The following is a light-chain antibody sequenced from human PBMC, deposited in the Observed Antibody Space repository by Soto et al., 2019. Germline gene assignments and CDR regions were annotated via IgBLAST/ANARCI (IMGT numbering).Light chain of an antibody. Sequence: QSVLTQPPSVSGAPGQRVTISCTGSSSKIGAGNDVHWCQQLPGTAPKLLIYGNRNRPSGVPHRFSGSKSGNTASLTITGLQAEDEADYYCCSYAASSTYVFGTGTKVTVL. V-gene: IGLV1-40*01. CDR2: GNR. CDR3: CSYAASSTYV. J-gene: IGLJ1*01. CDR1: SSKIGAGND.